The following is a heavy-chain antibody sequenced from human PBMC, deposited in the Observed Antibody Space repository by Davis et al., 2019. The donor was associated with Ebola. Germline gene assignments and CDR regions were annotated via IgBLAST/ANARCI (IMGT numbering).Heavy chain of an antibody. J-gene: IGHJ3*02. Sequence: GESLKISCAASGFIFRSYVMSWVRQAPGKGLEWVSTLGTSADTYYADSVNGRFTISRDNSKNTLYLQMNGLRVEDTAIYYCAKDTANIWFDIWGQGTMVTVSS. CDR2: LGTSADT. V-gene: IGHV3-23*01. CDR3: AKDTANIWFDI. CDR1: GFIFRSYV. D-gene: IGHD2-21*02.